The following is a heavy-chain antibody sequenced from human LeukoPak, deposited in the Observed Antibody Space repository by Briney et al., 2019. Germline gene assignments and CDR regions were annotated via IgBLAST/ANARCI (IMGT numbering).Heavy chain of an antibody. J-gene: IGHJ5*02. CDR2: ISAYNGNT. CDR1: GCTFTSYD. Sequence: ASVKVSCKASGCTFTSYDINWVRQAPGQGLEWMGWISAYNGNTNYAQKLQGRVTMTTDTSTSTAYMELRSLRSDDTAVYYCARGVNQLPPTVIDPWGQGTLVTVSS. CDR3: ARGVNQLPPTVIDP. D-gene: IGHD2-2*01. V-gene: IGHV1-18*01.